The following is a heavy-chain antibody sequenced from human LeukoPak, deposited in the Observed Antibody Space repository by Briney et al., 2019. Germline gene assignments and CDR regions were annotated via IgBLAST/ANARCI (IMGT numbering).Heavy chain of an antibody. CDR2: IYYSGST. D-gene: IGHD6-13*01. CDR3: AGEAGYSSTINWFDP. V-gene: IGHV4-61*01. Sequence: SETLSLTCTVSGGSVSSGSYYWSWIRQPPGKGLEWIGYIYYSGSTDYDPSLKSRVTISVDTSKNQFSLKLSSVTAADTAVYYCAGEAGYSSTINWFDPWGQGTLVTVSS. J-gene: IGHJ5*02. CDR1: GGSVSSGSYY.